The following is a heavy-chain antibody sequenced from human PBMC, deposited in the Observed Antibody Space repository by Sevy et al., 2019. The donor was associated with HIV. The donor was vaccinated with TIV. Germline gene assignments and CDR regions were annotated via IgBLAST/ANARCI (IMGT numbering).Heavy chain of an antibody. Sequence: GESLKISCAASGFTFSSFGMHWVRQAPGKGLEWVAVIWNDRSNKHYADSVKGRFTISRDNSKNTLYLHMNSLRAEDTAVYYCASLPNNYYDSSGYSGKDAFDIWGQGTMVTVSS. D-gene: IGHD3-22*01. J-gene: IGHJ3*02. CDR3: ASLPNNYYDSSGYSGKDAFDI. V-gene: IGHV3-33*01. CDR1: GFTFSSFG. CDR2: IWNDRSNK.